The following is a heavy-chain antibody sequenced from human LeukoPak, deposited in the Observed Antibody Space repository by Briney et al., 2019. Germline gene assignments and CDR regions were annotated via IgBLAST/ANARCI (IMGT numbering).Heavy chain of an antibody. CDR2: IHDSGST. CDR3: ASYGSGWYFDL. CDR1: GGSISSGGYY. V-gene: IGHV4-31*03. Sequence: SETLSLTCTVSGGSISSGGYYWSWIRQHPGKGLEWIGYIHDSGSTYYKPSLRSRVTISGDTSKNQFSLKLSSVSDADTADYYCASYGSGWYFDLWGRGTLVTVSS. D-gene: IGHD3-10*01. J-gene: IGHJ2*01.